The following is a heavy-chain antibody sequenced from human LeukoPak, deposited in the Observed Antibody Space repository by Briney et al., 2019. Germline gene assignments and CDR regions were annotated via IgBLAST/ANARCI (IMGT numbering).Heavy chain of an antibody. D-gene: IGHD1-26*01. CDR1: GFTFSSYA. V-gene: IGHV3-23*01. Sequence: GGSLRLSCAASGFTFSSYAMSWVRQAPGKGLEWVSAISGSGGSTYYADSVKGRFTISRDNAKNSLYLQMNSLRAEDTAVYYCARDIVGAYFDYWGQGTLVTVSS. CDR3: ARDIVGAYFDY. CDR2: ISGSGGST. J-gene: IGHJ4*02.